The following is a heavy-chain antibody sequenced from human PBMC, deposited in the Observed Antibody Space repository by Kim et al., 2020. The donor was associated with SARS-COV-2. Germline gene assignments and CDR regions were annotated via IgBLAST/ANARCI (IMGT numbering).Heavy chain of an antibody. CDR1: GYSFTSYW. D-gene: IGHD2-2*01. Sequence: GESLKISCKGSGYSFTSYWIGWVRQMPGKGLEWMGIIYPGDSDTRYSPSFQGQVTISADKSISTAYLQWSSLKASDTAMYYCARSSGASYAPTYYFDYWGQGTLVTVSS. V-gene: IGHV5-51*01. J-gene: IGHJ4*02. CDR2: IYPGDSDT. CDR3: ARSSGASYAPTYYFDY.